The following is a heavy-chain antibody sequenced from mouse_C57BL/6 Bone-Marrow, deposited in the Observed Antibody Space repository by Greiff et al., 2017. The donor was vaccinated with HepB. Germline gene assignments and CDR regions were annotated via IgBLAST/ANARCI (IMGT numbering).Heavy chain of an antibody. CDR1: GYTFTSYW. CDR2: IHPNSGST. Sequence: QVHVKQPGAELVKPGASVKLSCKASGYTFTSYWMHWVKQRPGQGLEWIGMIHPNSGSTNYNEKLKSKATLTVDKSSSTAYMQLSSLTSEDSAVYDCARWRHYYGSSLGYFDYWGQGTTLTVSS. J-gene: IGHJ2*01. D-gene: IGHD1-1*01. V-gene: IGHV1-64*01. CDR3: ARWRHYYGSSLGYFDY.